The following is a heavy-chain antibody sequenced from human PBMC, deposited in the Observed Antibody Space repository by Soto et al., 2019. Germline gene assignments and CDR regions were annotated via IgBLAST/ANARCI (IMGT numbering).Heavy chain of an antibody. V-gene: IGHV5-10-1*01. J-gene: IGHJ6*02. Sequence: PGESLKISCKGSGYSFTSYWISWVRQMPGKGLEWMGRIDPSDSYTNYSPSFQGHVTISADKSISTAYLQWSSLKASDTAMYYCARRARRYDFWSGYSSDGMDVWGQGTTVTVSS. D-gene: IGHD3-3*01. CDR3: ARRARRYDFWSGYSSDGMDV. CDR2: IDPSDSYT. CDR1: GYSFTSYW.